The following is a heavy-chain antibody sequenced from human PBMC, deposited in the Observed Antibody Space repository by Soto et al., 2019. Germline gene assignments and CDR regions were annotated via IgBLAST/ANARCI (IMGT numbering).Heavy chain of an antibody. CDR3: AREGSYKNYYYYVMDV. J-gene: IGHJ6*02. D-gene: IGHD2-15*01. V-gene: IGHV4-39*02. Sequence: SETLSLTCTVSGGSISRSSYYWGWIRQPPGKGLEWIGSINYSGSTYYTPSLKSRLTISVDTSKNQFSLKLSSVTAADTAVYYCAREGSYKNYYYYVMDVWGQGTTVTVSS. CDR1: GGSISRSSYY. CDR2: INYSGST.